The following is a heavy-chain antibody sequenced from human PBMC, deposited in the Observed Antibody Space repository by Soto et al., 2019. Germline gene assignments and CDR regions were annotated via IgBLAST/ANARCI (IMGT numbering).Heavy chain of an antibody. CDR1: GGTFSSYA. CDR2: IIPIFGTA. CDR3: ATGRDCTGASSYYYYGMDV. V-gene: IGHV1-69*13. D-gene: IGHD2-15*01. Sequence: SVKVSCKASGGTFSSYAISWVRQAPGQGLEWMGGIIPIFGTANYAQKFQGRVTITADESTSTAYMELSSLRSEDTAVYDCATGRDCTGASSYYYYGMDVWGQRTTVTVSS. J-gene: IGHJ6*02.